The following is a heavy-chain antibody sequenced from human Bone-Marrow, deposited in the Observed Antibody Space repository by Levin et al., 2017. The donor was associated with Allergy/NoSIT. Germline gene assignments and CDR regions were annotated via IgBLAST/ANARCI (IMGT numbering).Heavy chain of an antibody. CDR1: GFTVSSHY. D-gene: IGHD2-2*01. J-gene: IGHJ3*02. Sequence: LGESLKISCVASGFTVSSHYMNWVRQAPGKGLEWVSVIYSGGSTYYADSVKGRFTISRDNSKNTLYLQMSSLRAEDTAVYYCATDRAYCSNTTCYLPDAFDIWGQGTMVTVSS. CDR2: IYSGGST. CDR3: ATDRAYCSNTTCYLPDAFDI. V-gene: IGHV3-66*01.